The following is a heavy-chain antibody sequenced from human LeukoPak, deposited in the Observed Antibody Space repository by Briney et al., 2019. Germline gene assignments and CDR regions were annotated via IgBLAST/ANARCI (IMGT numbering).Heavy chain of an antibody. J-gene: IGHJ4*02. D-gene: IGHD4-17*01. V-gene: IGHV3-15*01. CDR3: TTDREDDYGDYGVYY. CDR1: GFTFSNAW. CDR2: IKSKTDGGTT. Sequence: GRSLRLSCAASGFTFSNAWMSWVRQAPGKGLEWVGRIKSKTDGGTTDYAAPVKGRFTISRDDSKNTLYLQMNSLKTEDTAVYYCTTDREDDYGDYGVYYWGQGTLVTVSS.